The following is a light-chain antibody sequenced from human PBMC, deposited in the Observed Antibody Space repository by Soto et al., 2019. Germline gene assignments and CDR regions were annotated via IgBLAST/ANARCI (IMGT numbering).Light chain of an antibody. Sequence: DIVMTQSPLSLPVTLGQPASISCRSTQSLVYSDGNTYLNWFLQRPGQSPRRLIYRVSNRDSGVPDRFSGSGSGTDFTLKISRVEAEDVGVYYCMQGTQTPRTFGGGTKVEIK. CDR2: RVS. J-gene: IGKJ4*02. CDR3: MQGTQTPRT. V-gene: IGKV2-30*01. CDR1: QSLVYSDGNTY.